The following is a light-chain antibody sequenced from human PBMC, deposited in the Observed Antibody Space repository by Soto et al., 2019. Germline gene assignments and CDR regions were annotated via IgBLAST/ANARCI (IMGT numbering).Light chain of an antibody. V-gene: IGKV3-15*01. CDR3: QQYDEWPLT. Sequence: EKVMTQSPATLSVSPGERATLSCRASQSVKSRLAWYQQKPGQAPRLLIYDAFTRATGIPARFSGSASGTEFTLTISSLQSEDFAVYYCQQYDEWPLTLGGATKVEIK. CDR2: DAF. CDR1: QSVKSR. J-gene: IGKJ4*01.